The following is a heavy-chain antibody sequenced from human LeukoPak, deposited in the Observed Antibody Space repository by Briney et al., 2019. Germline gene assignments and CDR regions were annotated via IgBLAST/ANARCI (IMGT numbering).Heavy chain of an antibody. D-gene: IGHD3-16*02. CDR3: AGSLITFRGVIGY. J-gene: IGHJ4*02. Sequence: ASVKVSCKASGYTFTGYYMHWVRQAPGQGLEWMGWINPNSGGTNYAQKFQGRVTMTRDTSISTAYMELSRLRSDDTAVYYCAGSLITFRGVIGYWGQGTLVTVSS. V-gene: IGHV1-2*02. CDR1: GYTFTGYY. CDR2: INPNSGGT.